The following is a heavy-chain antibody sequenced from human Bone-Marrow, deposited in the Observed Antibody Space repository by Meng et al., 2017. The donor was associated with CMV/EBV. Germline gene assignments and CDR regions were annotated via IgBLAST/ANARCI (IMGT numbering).Heavy chain of an antibody. V-gene: IGHV3-30*02. CDR3: AKDGVTVVPAANEYYFDY. CDR1: GFSFSSYG. D-gene: IGHD2-2*01. Sequence: GESLKISCAASGFSFSSYGMQWIRQAPGKGLEWVTFIRNDGSKKYYADSVKGRFTISRDNSKNTLYLQMNSLRAEDTAVYYCAKDGVTVVPAANEYYFDYWGQGTLVTVSS. J-gene: IGHJ4*02. CDR2: IRNDGSKK.